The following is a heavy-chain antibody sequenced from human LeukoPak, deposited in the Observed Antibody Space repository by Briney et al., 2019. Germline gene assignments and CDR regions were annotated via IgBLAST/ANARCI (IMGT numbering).Heavy chain of an antibody. Sequence: SVKVSCKASGGTFSSYAISWVRQAPGQGLEWMGGIIPIFGTANYAQKFQGRVTITADKSTSTAYMELSSLRSEDTAVYYCARESPSYCSGGSCYDWFDPWGRGTLVTVSS. V-gene: IGHV1-69*06. CDR2: IIPIFGTA. CDR1: GGTFSSYA. D-gene: IGHD2-15*01. J-gene: IGHJ5*02. CDR3: ARESPSYCSGGSCYDWFDP.